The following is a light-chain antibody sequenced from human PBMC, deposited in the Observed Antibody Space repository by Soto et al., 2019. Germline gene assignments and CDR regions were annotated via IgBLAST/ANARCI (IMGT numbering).Light chain of an antibody. V-gene: IGKV3-20*01. CDR3: QQYGSSLPWT. J-gene: IGKJ1*01. CDR2: GAS. Sequence: EIVLTQSPGTLSLSPGERATLSCRAGQSVSYSYLAWYQQKPGQAPRLLIYGASTGATGIPDRFSGSGSGTDFTLTISRLEPEDFAVYYCQQYGSSLPWTFGQGTKVEIK. CDR1: QSVSYSY.